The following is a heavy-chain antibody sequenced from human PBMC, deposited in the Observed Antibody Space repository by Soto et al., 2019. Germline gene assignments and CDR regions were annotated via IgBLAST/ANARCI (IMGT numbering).Heavy chain of an antibody. Sequence: ASVKVSCKASGYTFTSDYMHCVRQAPGQGLEWMWIIEPSCFSTSYAQKFQGRVAIARDSSARRVEMGLRSLRSEDTAVYYWARGRGDYDHLGPWGQ. D-gene: IGHD4-17*01. CDR1: GYTFTSDY. CDR2: IEPSCFST. J-gene: IGHJ5*01. CDR3: ARGRGDYDHLGP. V-gene: IGHV1-46*01.